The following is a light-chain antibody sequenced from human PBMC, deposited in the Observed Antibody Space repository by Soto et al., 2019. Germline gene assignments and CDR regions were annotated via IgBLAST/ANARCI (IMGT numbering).Light chain of an antibody. CDR1: ESVHRN. CDR2: YAS. Sequence: EVVMTQSPATLSVSPGERVTLSCRASESVHRNLAWYQQKPGQGPSLLIYYASTRATGFPDRFTGSGFGTESTLTISSLQSEDFGVYHCQHYSNWPPTFGPGTKVEIK. J-gene: IGKJ3*01. V-gene: IGKV3-15*01. CDR3: QHYSNWPPT.